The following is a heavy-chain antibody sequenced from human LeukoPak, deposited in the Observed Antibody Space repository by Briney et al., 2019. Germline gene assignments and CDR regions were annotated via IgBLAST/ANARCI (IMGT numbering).Heavy chain of an antibody. CDR1: GGSLSGFS. CDR2: INQSGST. CDR3: ARFPHLWVRGALVVL. V-gene: IGHV4-34*01. D-gene: IGHD3-10*01. J-gene: IGHJ4*02. Sequence: SETLSLTCAVYGGSLSGFSWSWIRQPPGKGLEWIGEINQSGSTNYNPSLKSRVTISVDTSKNQFSLNLSSVTAADTAVYYCARFPHLWVRGALVVLWGQGTLVTVSS.